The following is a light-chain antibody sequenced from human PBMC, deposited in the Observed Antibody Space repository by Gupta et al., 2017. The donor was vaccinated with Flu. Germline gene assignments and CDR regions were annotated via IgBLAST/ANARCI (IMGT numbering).Light chain of an antibody. Sequence: SSANSGSDYVSWYQQLPGTAPKLIIYGDDQRSSGVPGRFSGSKSGTSASLAISGLRAEDEADYYCAAWDDSLSGWVFGGGTKLTVL. J-gene: IGLJ3*02. V-gene: IGLV1-47*01. CDR1: SANSGSDY. CDR2: GDD. CDR3: AAWDDSLSGWV.